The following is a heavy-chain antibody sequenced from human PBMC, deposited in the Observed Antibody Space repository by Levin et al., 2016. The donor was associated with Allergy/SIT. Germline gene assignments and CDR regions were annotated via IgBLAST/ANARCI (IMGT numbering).Heavy chain of an antibody. J-gene: IGHJ6*02. CDR3: AKEAVVVITSGYYYGMDV. CDR2: ISGSGGST. D-gene: IGHD3-22*01. V-gene: IGHV3-23*01. Sequence: LSLTCAASGFTFSSYAMSWVRQAPGKGLEWVSAISGSGGSTYYADSVKGRFTISRDNSKNTLYLQMNSLRAEDTAVYYCAKEAVVVITSGYYYGMDVWGQGTTVTVSS. CDR1: GFTFSSYA.